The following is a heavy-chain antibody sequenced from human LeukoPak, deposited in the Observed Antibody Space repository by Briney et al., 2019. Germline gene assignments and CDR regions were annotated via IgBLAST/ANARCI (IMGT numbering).Heavy chain of an antibody. Sequence: GGSLRLSCAASEFTFSSYAMHWVRQAPGKGLEWVAVILYDGSNKKYADSVKGRFTISRDNSKNTLYLQMNSLRAEDTAVYYCAKAGHYQMQTDYWGQGTLVTVSS. J-gene: IGHJ4*02. D-gene: IGHD3-22*01. CDR3: AKAGHYQMQTDY. CDR1: EFTFSSYA. CDR2: ILYDGSNK. V-gene: IGHV3-30*18.